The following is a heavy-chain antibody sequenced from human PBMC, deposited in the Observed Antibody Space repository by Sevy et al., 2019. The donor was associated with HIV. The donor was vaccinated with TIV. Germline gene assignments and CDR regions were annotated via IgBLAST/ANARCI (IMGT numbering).Heavy chain of an antibody. CDR2: ISDDGRST. Sequence: GGCLRLSCGASGFTFGSYWMHWVRQVPGKGLEWVSRISDDGRSTTYADSVRGRFTISRDNAKNTLYLQMNGLRADDTAVYYCARDSVTVSGIVLYALDIWGQGTMVTVSS. D-gene: IGHD3-3*01. CDR1: GFTFGSYW. CDR3: ARDSVTVSGIVLYALDI. V-gene: IGHV3-74*01. J-gene: IGHJ3*02.